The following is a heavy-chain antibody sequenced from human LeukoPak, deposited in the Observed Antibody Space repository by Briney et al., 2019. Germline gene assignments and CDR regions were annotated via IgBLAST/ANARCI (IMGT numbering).Heavy chain of an antibody. CDR3: AGHKVHDFGGSDWYFDL. D-gene: IGHD4-23*01. CDR1: GASISRSS. CDR2: MFYGGDT. V-gene: IGHV4-59*08. Sequence: SETLSLTCTVSGASISRSSWSWIRQPPGKGLEWIGYMFYGGDTNHNPSPNSRVTMSVDMSKNQFSLRLSSVTAADTAVYYCAGHKVHDFGGSDWYFDLWGRGTLVTVSS. J-gene: IGHJ2*01.